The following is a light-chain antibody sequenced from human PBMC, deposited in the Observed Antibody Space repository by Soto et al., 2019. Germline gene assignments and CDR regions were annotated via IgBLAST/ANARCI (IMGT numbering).Light chain of an antibody. J-gene: IGKJ3*01. CDR3: QKYDSAPFT. Sequence: DIQMTQSPSSLSASVGDRLTITCQASQGISNFLVWYQQKPGKVPKVLIYAASTLQSGVPSRFSGSGSGTDFTLTISSLQPEDVATYYCQKYDSAPFTFGPGTKVDIK. CDR1: QGISNF. CDR2: AAS. V-gene: IGKV1-27*01.